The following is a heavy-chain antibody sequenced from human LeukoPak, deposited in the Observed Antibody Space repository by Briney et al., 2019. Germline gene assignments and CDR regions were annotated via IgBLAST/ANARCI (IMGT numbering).Heavy chain of an antibody. J-gene: IGHJ6*02. CDR3: ASHPRYYYGMDV. Sequence: SETLSLTCTVPGGSISSYYWSWIRQPPGKGLEWIGYIYYSGSTNYNPSLKSRVTISVDTSKDQFSLKLSSVTAADTAVYYCASHPRYYYGMDVWGQGTTVTVSS. CDR1: GGSISSYY. V-gene: IGHV4-59*08. CDR2: IYYSGST.